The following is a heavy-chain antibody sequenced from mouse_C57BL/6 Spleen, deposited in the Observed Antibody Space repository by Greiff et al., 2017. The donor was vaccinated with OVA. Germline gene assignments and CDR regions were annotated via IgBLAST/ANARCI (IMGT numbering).Heavy chain of an antibody. CDR2: IDPSDSYT. D-gene: IGHD2-2*01. J-gene: IGHJ4*01. Sequence: QVQLQQSGAELVKPGASVKLSCKASGYTFTSYWMQWVKQRPGQGLEWIGEIDPSDSYTNYNQKFKGKATLTVDTSSSTAYMQLSSLTSEDSAVYYCARRGLRPYYYAMDYWGQGTSVTVSS. CDR1: GYTFTSYW. CDR3: ARRGLRPYYYAMDY. V-gene: IGHV1-50*01.